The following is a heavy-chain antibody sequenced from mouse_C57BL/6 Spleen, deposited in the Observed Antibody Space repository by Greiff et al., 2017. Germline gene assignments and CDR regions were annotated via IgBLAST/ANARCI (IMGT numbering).Heavy chain of an antibody. D-gene: IGHD1-1*01. V-gene: IGHV1-59*01. CDR1: GYTFTSYW. CDR3: ARNLITTVVDAFAY. CDR2: IDPSDSYT. J-gene: IGHJ3*01. Sequence: QVQLQQPGAELVRPGTSVKLSCKASGYTFTSYWMHWVKQRPGQGLEWIGVIDPSDSYTNYNQKFKGKATLTVDTSSSTAYMQLSSLTSEESAVYYCARNLITTVVDAFAYWGQGTLVTVSA.